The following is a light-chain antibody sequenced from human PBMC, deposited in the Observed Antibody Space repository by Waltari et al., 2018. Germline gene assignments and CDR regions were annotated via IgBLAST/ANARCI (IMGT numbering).Light chain of an antibody. CDR1: SNNVGYQG. CDR2: TKN. CDR3: SAFDSSLVEVV. J-gene: IGLJ2*01. V-gene: IGLV10-54*02. Sequence: QAGLTQSPSLSKALGQTATLTCAGNSNNVGYQGTTWLQQRQGHPPKLLFYTKNYRPSGISDRFSASTSGNTAFLIITRLQPEGEADYYCSAFDSSLVEVVFGGGTKLTVL.